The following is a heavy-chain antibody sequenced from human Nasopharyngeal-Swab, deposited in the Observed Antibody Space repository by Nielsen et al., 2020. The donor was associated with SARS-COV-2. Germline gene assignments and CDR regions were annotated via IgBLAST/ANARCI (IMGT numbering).Heavy chain of an antibody. V-gene: IGHV4-34*01. CDR2: INHSGST. D-gene: IGHD6-6*01. J-gene: IGHJ5*02. Sequence: PGKGLEWIGEINHSGSTNYNPSLMSRVTISVDTSKNQFSLKLSSVTAADTAVYFCAREGPSIAARPGWFDAWGQGTLVTVSS. CDR3: AREGPSIAARPGWFDA.